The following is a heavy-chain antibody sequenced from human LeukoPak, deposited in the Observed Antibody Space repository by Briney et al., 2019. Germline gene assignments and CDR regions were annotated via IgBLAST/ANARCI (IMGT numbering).Heavy chain of an antibody. CDR1: GFTFGDYA. Sequence: GGSLRLSCTASGFTFGDYAMSWVRQAPGKGLEWVGFIRSKAYGGTTEYAASVKGRFTISRDDSKSIAYLQMNSLKTEDTAVYYCTRAMPSDYDFWSGAIDYWGQGTLVTVSS. V-gene: IGHV3-49*04. D-gene: IGHD3-3*01. J-gene: IGHJ4*02. CDR3: TRAMPSDYDFWSGAIDY. CDR2: IRSKAYGGTT.